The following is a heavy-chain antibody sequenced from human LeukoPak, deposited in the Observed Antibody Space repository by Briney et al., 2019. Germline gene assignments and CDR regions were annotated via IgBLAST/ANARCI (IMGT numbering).Heavy chain of an antibody. CDR1: GGSFSGYY. CDR2: INHSGST. V-gene: IGHV4-34*01. D-gene: IGHD1-26*01. J-gene: IGHJ4*02. Sequence: PSETLSLTCAVYGGSFSGYYWSWIRQPPGKGLEWIGEINHSGSTNYNPSLKSRVTISVDTSKNQFSLKLSSATAADTAMYYCARALGVGRSDDYWGQGTLVTVSS. CDR3: ARALGVGRSDDY.